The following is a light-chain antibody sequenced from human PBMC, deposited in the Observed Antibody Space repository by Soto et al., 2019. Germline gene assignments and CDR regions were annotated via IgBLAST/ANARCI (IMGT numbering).Light chain of an antibody. J-gene: IGKJ1*01. CDR2: KAS. CDR3: QQYNSYSQT. CDR1: QSISNW. V-gene: IGKV1-5*03. Sequence: DIQMTQSPSTLSASVGDRVTITCRASQSISNWLAWYQQKPGKVPKLLIYKASTLKNDVPSRFSGSGSGTEFTLTINSLQPDDFATYYCQQYNSYSQTVGQGTKV.